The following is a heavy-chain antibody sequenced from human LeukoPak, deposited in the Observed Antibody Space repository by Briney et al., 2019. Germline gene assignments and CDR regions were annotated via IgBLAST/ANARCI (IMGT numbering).Heavy chain of an antibody. CDR1: GIIFSNYA. J-gene: IGHJ2*01. D-gene: IGHD1-26*01. V-gene: IGHV3-64*01. CDR3: ARGRQGAKTRYFDL. CDR2: ISSDGGST. Sequence: GGSLRLSCAASGIIFSNYAMYWVRQGPGKGLECISTISSDGGSTYYANSVKGRFTISRDNSKNTLYLQMGSLRAEDMAVYYCARGRQGAKTRYFDLWGRGTRVTVSS.